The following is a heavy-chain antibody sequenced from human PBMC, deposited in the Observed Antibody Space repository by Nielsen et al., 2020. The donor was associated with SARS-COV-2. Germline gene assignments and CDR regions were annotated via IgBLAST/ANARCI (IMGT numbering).Heavy chain of an antibody. CDR3: ARDNFPDIVAAAGSFDY. V-gene: IGHV1-18*04. Sequence: ASVKVSCKASGYTFTNYGISWVRQAPGQGLEWMGWISGYNGDTNYAQKFQGRVTMTTDTSTSTAYMEVRSLRSDDTAVYYCARDNFPDIVAAAGSFDYWGQGTLVTVSS. CDR1: GYTFTNYG. D-gene: IGHD6-13*01. J-gene: IGHJ4*02. CDR2: ISGYNGDT.